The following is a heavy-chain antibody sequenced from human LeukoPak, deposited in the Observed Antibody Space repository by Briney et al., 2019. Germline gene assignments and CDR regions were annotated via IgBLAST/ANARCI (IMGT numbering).Heavy chain of an antibody. CDR2: IYYSGST. J-gene: IGHJ3*02. Sequence: PSETLSLTCTVSGGSISSYYWSWIRQPPGKGLEWIGYIYYSGSTNYNPSLKSRVTISVDTSKNQFSLKLSSVTAADTAVYYCAKDGRQRKTYFYGSGSVNAFDIWGQGTTVTVSS. V-gene: IGHV4-59*01. CDR1: GGSISSYY. CDR3: AKDGRQRKTYFYGSGSVNAFDI. D-gene: IGHD3-10*01.